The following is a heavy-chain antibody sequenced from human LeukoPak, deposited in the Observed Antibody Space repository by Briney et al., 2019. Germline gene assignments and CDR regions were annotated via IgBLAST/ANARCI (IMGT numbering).Heavy chain of an antibody. CDR1: GYTFINYG. CDR2: ISVDNGKT. V-gene: IGHV1-8*01. CDR3: ARGSSSSWWYYYCMDV. J-gene: IGHJ6*03. D-gene: IGHD6-13*01. Sequence: ASVKVSCKASGYTFINYGISWVRQAPGQGLECMGWISVDNGKTQYAQKFQGRVTMTRNTSISTAYMELSSLRSEDTAVYYCARGSSSSWWYYYCMDVWGKGTTVTISS.